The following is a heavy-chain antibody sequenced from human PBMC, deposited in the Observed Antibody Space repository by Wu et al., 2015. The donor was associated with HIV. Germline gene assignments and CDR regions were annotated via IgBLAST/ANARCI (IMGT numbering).Heavy chain of an antibody. CDR2: IITMFDAT. CDR3: ARVLAARPDSTSPWYYYYMDV. V-gene: IGHV1-69*13. CDR1: GGTFSNYA. D-gene: IGHD6-6*01. Sequence: QVQLVQSGAEVKKPGSSVKVSCKASGGTFSNYAITWVRQAPGQGLEWMGRIITMFDATDYAQKFQGRLTITADQSTSTVYMELSSLRSEDTAVYYCARVLAARPDSTSPWYYYYMDVWGKGTTVTVSS. J-gene: IGHJ6*03.